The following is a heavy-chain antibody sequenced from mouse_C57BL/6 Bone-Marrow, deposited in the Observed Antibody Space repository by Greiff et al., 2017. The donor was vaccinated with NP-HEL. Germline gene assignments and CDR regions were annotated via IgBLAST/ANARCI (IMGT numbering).Heavy chain of an antibody. CDR1: GYAFSSSW. CDR3: ARDDSNRLGFDY. V-gene: IGHV1-82*01. Sequence: QVQLKESGPELVKPGASVKISCKASGYAFSSSWMNWVKQRPGKGLEWIGRIYPGDGDTNYNGKFKGKATLTADKSSSTAYMQLSSLTSEDSAVYFCARDDSNRLGFDYWDQGTVVTLTA. D-gene: IGHD2-5*01. J-gene: IGHJ3*01. CDR2: IYPGDGDT.